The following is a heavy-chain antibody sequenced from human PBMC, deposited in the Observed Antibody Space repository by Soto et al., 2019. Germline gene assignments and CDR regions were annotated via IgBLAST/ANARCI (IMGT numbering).Heavy chain of an antibody. Sequence: ASVKVSCKASGYTFISHHIHWVRRAPGQDLEWMGLINPGTGSTIYAQKFQDRLTTTRDTSTSTVYMDVSRLKSEDAAVYYCARSGYDYGGFDLWGQGTMVTVSS. CDR3: ARSGYDYGGFDL. V-gene: IGHV1-46*01. CDR2: INPGTGST. J-gene: IGHJ3*01. CDR1: GYTFISHH. D-gene: IGHD5-12*01.